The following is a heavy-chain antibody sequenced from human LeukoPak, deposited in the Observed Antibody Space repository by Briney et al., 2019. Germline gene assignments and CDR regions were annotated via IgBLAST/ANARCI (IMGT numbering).Heavy chain of an antibody. J-gene: IGHJ4*02. CDR1: GGTFSRFS. V-gene: IGHV1-69*01. CDR2: VIPMFGTT. CDR3: ARRGVNTDYYDIATNSPRYYFDF. Sequence: GASVKVSCKASGGTFSRFSINWLRQAPGQGLEWMGGVIPMFGTTDYAQKFQGRVTITADESTSTAYMELSSLRSEDTAVYYCARRGVNTDYYDIATNSPRYYFDFWGQGTLVTVSS. D-gene: IGHD3-9*01.